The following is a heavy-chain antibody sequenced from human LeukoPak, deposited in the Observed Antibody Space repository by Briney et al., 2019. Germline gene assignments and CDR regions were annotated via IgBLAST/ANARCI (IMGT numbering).Heavy chain of an antibody. Sequence: PSETLSLTCAVSGGSIRNSSFYWSWIRQPPGKGLEWIGEINHSGSTNYNPSLKSRVTISVDTSKNQFSLKLSSVTAADTAVYYCARRRYSNSWQTELRWFDPWGQGTLVTVSS. J-gene: IGHJ5*02. D-gene: IGHD6-13*01. CDR2: INHSGST. CDR3: ARRRYSNSWQTELRWFDP. V-gene: IGHV4-34*01. CDR1: GGSIRNSSFY.